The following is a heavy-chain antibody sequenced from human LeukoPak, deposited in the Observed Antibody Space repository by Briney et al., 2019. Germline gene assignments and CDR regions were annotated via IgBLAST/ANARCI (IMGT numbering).Heavy chain of an antibody. V-gene: IGHV4-59*01. J-gene: IGHJ5*02. CDR2: IYYSGST. CDR3: AVSSGWVNWFDP. D-gene: IGHD6-19*01. CDR1: GGSISSYY. Sequence: SETLSLTCTVSGGSISSYYWNWIRQPPGKGLEWIGYIYYSGSTNYNPSLKSRVTISVDTSKNQFSLNLTSVTAADTAVYYCAVSSGWVNWFDPWGQGTLVTVSS.